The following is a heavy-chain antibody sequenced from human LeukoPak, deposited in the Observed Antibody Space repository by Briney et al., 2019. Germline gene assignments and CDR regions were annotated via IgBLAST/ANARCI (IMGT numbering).Heavy chain of an antibody. D-gene: IGHD6-13*01. Sequence: GASVKVSCKVSGYSLTDFSINWVRRAPGKGFEWMGGFAPEDGERIYAQKFQGRVTMTEDTSADTAYMELSSLKSEDTAVYFCTAGVAVSRWYYFDYWGQGTLVTVSS. J-gene: IGHJ4*01. V-gene: IGHV1-24*01. CDR3: TAGVAVSRWYYFDY. CDR2: FAPEDGER. CDR1: GYSLTDFS.